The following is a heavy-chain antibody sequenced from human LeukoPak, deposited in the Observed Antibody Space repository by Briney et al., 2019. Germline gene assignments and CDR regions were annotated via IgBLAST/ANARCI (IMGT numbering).Heavy chain of an antibody. CDR3: ARGNTFRHYYFDY. V-gene: IGHV4-38-2*02. J-gene: IGHJ4*02. CDR2: ISHSGNT. D-gene: IGHD1/OR15-1a*01. CDR1: GYSISNGYC. Sequence: SETLSLTCTVSGYSISNGYCWGWIRQPPGKGLQWIGTISHSGNTYYNPSLKSRVTMSVDTSKNQFSLKLSSVTAADTAVYYCARGNTFRHYYFDYWGQGTLVTVSS.